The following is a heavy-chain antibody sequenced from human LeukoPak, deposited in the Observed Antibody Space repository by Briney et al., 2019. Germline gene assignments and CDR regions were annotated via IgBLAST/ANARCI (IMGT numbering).Heavy chain of an antibody. V-gene: IGHV4-39*02. CDR2: IYYSGST. CDR3: ARDRSSGYVDQPSYCMDV. D-gene: IGHD5-12*01. J-gene: IGHJ6*03. CDR1: GGSISSNSYY. Sequence: SETLSLTCAVSGGSISSNSYYWGWIRQPPGKGLEWIGSIYYSGSTYYNPSLKSRVTISVDTSKNQFSLKLSSVTAADTAVYFCARDRSSGYVDQPSYCMDVWGKGTTVTISS.